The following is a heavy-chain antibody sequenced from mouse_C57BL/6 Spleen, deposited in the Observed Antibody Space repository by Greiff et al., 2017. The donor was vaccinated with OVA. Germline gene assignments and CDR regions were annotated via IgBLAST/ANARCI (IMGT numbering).Heavy chain of an antibody. J-gene: IGHJ1*03. CDR2: IDPETGGT. D-gene: IGHD1-1*01. Sequence: VQVVESGAELVRPGASVTLSCKASGYTFTDYEMHWVKQTPVHGLEWIGAIDPETGGTAYNQKFKGKAILTADKSSSTAYMELRSLTSEDSAVYYCTRDGGSSPWYFDVWGTGTTVTVSS. V-gene: IGHV1-15*01. CDR3: TRDGGSSPWYFDV. CDR1: GYTFTDYE.